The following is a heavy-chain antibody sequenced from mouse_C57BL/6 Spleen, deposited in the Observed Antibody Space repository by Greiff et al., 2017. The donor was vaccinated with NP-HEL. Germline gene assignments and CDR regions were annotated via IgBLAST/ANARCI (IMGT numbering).Heavy chain of an antibody. V-gene: IGHV1-69*01. D-gene: IGHD1-1*01. CDR3: ARHYYGSSGWYFDV. Sequence: QVQLQQPGAELVMPGASVKLSCKASGYTFTSYWMHWVKQRPGQGLEWIGEIDPSDSYTNYNQKFKGKSTLTVDKSSSTAYMQLSSLTSEDSAVYYVARHYYGSSGWYFDVWGTGTTVTVSS. CDR2: IDPSDSYT. CDR1: GYTFTSYW. J-gene: IGHJ1*03.